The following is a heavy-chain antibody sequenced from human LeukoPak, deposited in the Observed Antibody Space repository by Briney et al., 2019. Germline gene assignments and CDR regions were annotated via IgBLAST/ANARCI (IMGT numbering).Heavy chain of an antibody. CDR3: ARDEYYDILTGYPTGAFDI. Sequence: PGGSLRLSCAASGFTFSSYGMHWVRQAPGKGLEWVAVIWYDGSNKYYADSVKGRFTISRDNPKNTLYLQMNSLRAEDTAVYYCARDEYYDILTGYPTGAFDIWGQGTMVTVSS. D-gene: IGHD3-9*01. J-gene: IGHJ3*02. V-gene: IGHV3-33*01. CDR1: GFTFSSYG. CDR2: IWYDGSNK.